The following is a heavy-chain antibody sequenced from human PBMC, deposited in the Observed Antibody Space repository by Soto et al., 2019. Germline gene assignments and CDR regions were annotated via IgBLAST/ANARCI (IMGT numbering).Heavy chain of an antibody. CDR2: IWYDGSNK. Sequence: QVQLVESGGGVVQPGRSLRLSCAASGFTFSSYGMHWVRQAPGKGLEWVADIWYDGSNKYYADSVKGRFTISRDNSKNTLYLQMNSLRAEDTAVYYCARDRGMTTKDYYGMDVWGQGTTVTVSS. CDR3: ARDRGMTTKDYYGMDV. CDR1: GFTFSSYG. D-gene: IGHD3-10*01. J-gene: IGHJ6*02. V-gene: IGHV3-33*01.